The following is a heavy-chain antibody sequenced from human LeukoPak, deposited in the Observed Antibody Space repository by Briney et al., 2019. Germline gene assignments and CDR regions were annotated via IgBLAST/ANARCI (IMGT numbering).Heavy chain of an antibody. D-gene: IGHD6-13*01. CDR1: GFTFSSYA. CDR3: AKGPPTGYGSSWFDY. V-gene: IGHV3-23*01. Sequence: GGSLRLSCAVSGFTFSSYAMSWVRQAPGKGLEWVSAISSSGDNTYYADSVKGQFTISRDNSKNTLYLQMNSLRAEDTAVYYCAKGPPTGYGSSWFDYWGQGTLVTVSS. J-gene: IGHJ4*02. CDR2: ISSSGDNT.